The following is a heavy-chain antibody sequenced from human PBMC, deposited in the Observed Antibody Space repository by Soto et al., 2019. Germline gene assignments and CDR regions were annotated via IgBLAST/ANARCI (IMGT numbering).Heavy chain of an antibody. CDR1: GDSVSRADSY. CDR3: ARGMYNNKVGW. V-gene: IGHV4-61*08. D-gene: IGHD1-1*01. Sequence: QVQLQESGPGLVKPSETLSLTCTVSGDSVSRADSYWSWIRQPPGKGLEWIGYIGCSGSTEYNPSLRGRVIISVDTSKNQLSLKLSTVTAADTAVYFCARGMYNNKVGWWGQGTLVTVSS. J-gene: IGHJ4*02. CDR2: IGCSGST.